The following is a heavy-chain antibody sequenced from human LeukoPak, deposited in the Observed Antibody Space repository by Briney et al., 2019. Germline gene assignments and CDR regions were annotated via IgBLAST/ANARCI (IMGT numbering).Heavy chain of an antibody. CDR1: GFTFSNYA. J-gene: IGHJ4*02. D-gene: IGHD5-18*01. Sequence: GGSLRLSCAASGFTFSNYAMNWVRQAPGKGLEWVAVISYDGSKKYYADSVKGRFTISRDNSKNTLYLQMNSLRAEETAVYYCARTVDTVMVKFDYWGQGTRVIVSS. V-gene: IGHV3-30-3*01. CDR3: ARTVDTVMVKFDY. CDR2: ISYDGSKK.